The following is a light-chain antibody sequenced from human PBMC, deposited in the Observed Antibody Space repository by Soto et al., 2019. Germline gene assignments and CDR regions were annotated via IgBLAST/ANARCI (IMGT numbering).Light chain of an antibody. CDR2: SAS. CDR1: QSVSSSY. CDR3: QQFGRSPWT. J-gene: IGKJ1*01. V-gene: IGKV3-20*01. Sequence: EIVLTQSPGTLSLSPGERATLSCRASQSVSSSYLAWYQQKPGQAPRLLIYSASNRAAGVPDRFSGSGSGADFSLTISRLEPEDFAVYYCQQFGRSPWTFGQGTKVDI.